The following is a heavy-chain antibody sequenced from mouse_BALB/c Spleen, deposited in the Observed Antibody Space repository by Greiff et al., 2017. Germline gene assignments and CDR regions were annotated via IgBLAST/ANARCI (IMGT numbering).Heavy chain of an antibody. CDR3: AKDGNYAFAY. Sequence: QVQLQQSGAELVRPGSSVKISCTASGYAFSSYWMNWVKQRPGQGLEWIGQIYPGDGDTNYNGKFKGKATLTADKSSSTDYMQLSSLTSEDSAVYFCAKDGNYAFAYWGQGTLVTVSA. V-gene: IGHV1-80*01. D-gene: IGHD2-1*01. J-gene: IGHJ3*01. CDR1: GYAFSSYW. CDR2: IYPGDGDT.